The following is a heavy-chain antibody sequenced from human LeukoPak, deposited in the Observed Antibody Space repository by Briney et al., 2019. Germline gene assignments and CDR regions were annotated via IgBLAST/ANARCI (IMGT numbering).Heavy chain of an antibody. CDR3: ARLSGRVRGVITAVYNWFDP. Sequence: GESLKISCQGSGYSFTTHWIGWVRQMPGKGLEWMGIIYPGDSDTRYSPSFQGQVTISADKSISTAYLQWSSLKASDTTMYYCARLSGRVRGVITAVYNWFDPWGQGTLVTVSS. CDR2: IYPGDSDT. CDR1: GYSFTTHW. J-gene: IGHJ5*02. V-gene: IGHV5-51*01. D-gene: IGHD3-10*01.